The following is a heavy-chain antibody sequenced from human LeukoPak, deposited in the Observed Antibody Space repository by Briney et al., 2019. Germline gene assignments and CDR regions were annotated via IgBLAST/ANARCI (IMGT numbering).Heavy chain of an antibody. J-gene: IGHJ5*02. CDR3: ARVGYDSSGYSNRNNWFDP. Sequence: SVKVSCKASGGTFSSYTISWVRRAPGQGLEWMGRIIPIPGIANYAQKFQGRVTITADKSTSTAYMELSSLRSEDTAVYYCARVGYDSSGYSNRNNWFDPWGQGTLVTVSS. CDR1: GGTFSSYT. D-gene: IGHD3-22*01. CDR2: IIPIPGIA. V-gene: IGHV1-69*02.